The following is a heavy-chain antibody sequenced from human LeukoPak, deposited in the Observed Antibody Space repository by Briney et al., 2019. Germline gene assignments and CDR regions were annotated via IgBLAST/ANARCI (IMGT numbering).Heavy chain of an antibody. CDR3: ARVRKSSSWFPHYYYYGMDV. V-gene: IGHV4-34*01. D-gene: IGHD6-13*01. Sequence: SETLSLTCAVYGGSFSGYYWSWIRQPPGKGLEWIGEINHSGSTNYNPSLKSRVTISVDTSKNQFSLKLSSVTAADTAVYYCARVRKSSSWFPHYYYYGMDVWGQGTTVTVSS. J-gene: IGHJ6*02. CDR1: GGSFSGYY. CDR2: INHSGST.